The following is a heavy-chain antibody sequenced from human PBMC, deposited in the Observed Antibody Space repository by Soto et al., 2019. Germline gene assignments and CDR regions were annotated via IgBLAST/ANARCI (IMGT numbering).Heavy chain of an antibody. CDR2: IWYDGSNK. Sequence: GGSLRLSCAASGFTFSSYGMHWVRQAPGKGLEWVAVIWYDGSNKYYADSVKGRFTISRDNSKNTLYLQMNSLRAEDTAVYYCARGIRTYSSGSTRYYYGMDVWGQGTTVTVSS. V-gene: IGHV3-33*01. CDR1: GFTFSSYG. CDR3: ARGIRTYSSGSTRYYYGMDV. D-gene: IGHD6-19*01. J-gene: IGHJ6*02.